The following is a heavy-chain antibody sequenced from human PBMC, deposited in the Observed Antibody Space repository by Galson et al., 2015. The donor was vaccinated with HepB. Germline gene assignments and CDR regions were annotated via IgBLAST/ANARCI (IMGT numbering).Heavy chain of an antibody. CDR1: GFTVSSNY. D-gene: IGHD2-2*01. Sequence: SLRLSCAASGFTVSSNYMSWVRQAPGKGLEWVSAINSGGSTYYEAYAKGRFTISRDNYKNTPYHLLNSLSAEDTAVYYCGRAPVQLRPYYYYGMDVLGQGTTVTVSS. J-gene: IGHJ6*02. V-gene: IGHV3-66*01. CDR2: INSGGST. CDR3: GRAPVQLRPYYYYGMDV.